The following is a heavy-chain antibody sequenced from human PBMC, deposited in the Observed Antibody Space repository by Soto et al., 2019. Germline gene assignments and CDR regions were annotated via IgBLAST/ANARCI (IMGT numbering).Heavy chain of an antibody. CDR3: AKVRYSSPMGYYYGMDV. CDR1: RVAFSKFI. D-gene: IGHD6-19*01. CDR2: IIPIFGTA. V-gene: IGHV1-69*13. Sequence: SVKVSCKASRVAFSKFIVTWVRQAPGLGVEWVGGIIPIFGTANYARKFQGRVTITADESTSTSYMEVNNLRSEDTAVYYCAKVRYSSPMGYYYGMDVWG. J-gene: IGHJ6*02.